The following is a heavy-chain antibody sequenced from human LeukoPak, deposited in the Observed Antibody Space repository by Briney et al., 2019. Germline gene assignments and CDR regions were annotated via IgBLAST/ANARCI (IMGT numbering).Heavy chain of an antibody. CDR1: GFSFTNFW. D-gene: IGHD5-18*01. V-gene: IGHV3-7*01. Sequence: GGSLRLSCAVSGFSFTNFWMSWVRQAPGRGLEWVANIHPEGNEEYHVESVKGRFTISRDNTKNLLFLQMNGLRVEDTAVYYCARTNNHIRGYSYGRFTYPLRETFDYWGQGTLVTVSS. CDR2: IHPEGNEE. CDR3: ARTNNHIRGYSYGRFTYPLRETFDY. J-gene: IGHJ4*02.